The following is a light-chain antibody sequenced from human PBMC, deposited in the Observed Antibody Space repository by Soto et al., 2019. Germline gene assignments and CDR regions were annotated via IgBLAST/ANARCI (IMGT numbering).Light chain of an antibody. CDR1: QSISSY. CDR3: QQSYSTPWT. J-gene: IGKJ1*01. V-gene: IGKV1-39*01. Sequence: DIPMTQSPSSLSASAGDRVTITCRASQSISSYLSWYQQKPGKAPKLLIYAASSLQSGVPSRFSGGGSGTDFTLTISSLQPEDFATYYCQQSYSTPWTFGQGTRVEIK. CDR2: AAS.